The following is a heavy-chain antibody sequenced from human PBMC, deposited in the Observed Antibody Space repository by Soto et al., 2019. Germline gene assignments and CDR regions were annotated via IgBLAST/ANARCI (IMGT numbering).Heavy chain of an antibody. D-gene: IGHD3-16*01. CDR2: INEDGSEK. J-gene: IGHJ4*02. CDR1: GFRFSLFW. V-gene: IGHV3-7*03. Sequence: LRLSCAASGFRFSLFWMSWVRQTPGKGLEWVANINEDGSEKFFADSVKGRFTISRDNAKNSLSLQMNSLTADDTAVYYCARTGWPQSSYYFDYWGQGTLVTVSS. CDR3: ARTGWPQSSYYFDY.